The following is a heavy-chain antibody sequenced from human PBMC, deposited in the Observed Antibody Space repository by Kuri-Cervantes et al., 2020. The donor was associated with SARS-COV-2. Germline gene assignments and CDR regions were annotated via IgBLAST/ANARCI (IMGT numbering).Heavy chain of an antibody. V-gene: IGHV4-34*01. J-gene: IGHJ3*02. CDR1: GGSFSGYY. Sequence: ESLKISSAVYGGSFSGYYWSWIRQPPGKGLEWIGEINHSGSTNYNPSLKSRVIISVDTSKNQFSLKLSSVTAADTAVYYCARWASSVRTDGFDIWGQGTVVTVSS. D-gene: IGHD3-10*01. CDR2: INHSGST. CDR3: ARWASSVRTDGFDI.